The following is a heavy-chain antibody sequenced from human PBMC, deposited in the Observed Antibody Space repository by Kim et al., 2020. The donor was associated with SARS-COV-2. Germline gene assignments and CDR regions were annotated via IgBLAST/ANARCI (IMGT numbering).Heavy chain of an antibody. CDR2: NSAYNGNT. J-gene: IGHJ6*02. D-gene: IGHD2-15*01. V-gene: IGHV1-18*01. CDR3: ARDYGGRGLNYYYGMDV. CDR1: GYTFTSYG. Sequence: ASVKVSCKASGYTFTSYGISWVRHAPGQGLEWMGWNSAYNGNTNYAQKLQGTVTMITDTSTSTAYMVLRCLRSDDTAVYYCARDYGGRGLNYYYGMDVWGQGTTVTVSS.